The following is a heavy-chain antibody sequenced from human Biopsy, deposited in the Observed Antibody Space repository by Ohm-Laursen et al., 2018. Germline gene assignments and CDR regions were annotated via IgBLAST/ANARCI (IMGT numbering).Heavy chain of an antibody. D-gene: IGHD2-15*01. CDR3: AKGQDLRGGAEYFQH. CDR1: GYTFTGQY. Sequence: AASVKVSCKASGYTFTGQYLHWVRQVPGQGLEWMGWINPHSGTTKFAQDFQGRVTMTRDTSITTAYMELRRLRSDDTAVYYCAKGQDLRGGAEYFQHWGQGTQVTVSS. CDR2: INPHSGTT. V-gene: IGHV1-2*02. J-gene: IGHJ1*01.